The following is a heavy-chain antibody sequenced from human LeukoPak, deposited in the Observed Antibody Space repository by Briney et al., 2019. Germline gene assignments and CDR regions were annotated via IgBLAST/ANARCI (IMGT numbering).Heavy chain of an antibody. D-gene: IGHD5-12*01. Sequence: GGSLRLSCAASGFTFSSYGMHWVRQAPGKGLEWVAVISYDGSNKYYADSVKGRFTISRDNSKNTLYLQMNSLRAEDTAVYYCARGLIRGPPYYYYGMDVWGKGTTVTVSS. V-gene: IGHV3-30*03. CDR2: ISYDGSNK. J-gene: IGHJ6*04. CDR3: ARGLIRGPPYYYYGMDV. CDR1: GFTFSSYG.